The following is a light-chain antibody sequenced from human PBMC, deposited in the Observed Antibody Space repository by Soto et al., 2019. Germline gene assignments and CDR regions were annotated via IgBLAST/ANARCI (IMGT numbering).Light chain of an antibody. V-gene: IGLV2-8*01. J-gene: IGLJ1*01. Sequence: QSVLTQPPSASGSPGQSVTISCTGTSSDIGAYNYVSWYQQHPGKAPKLIIYEVSKRPSGVPDRFSGSKSGNTASLTVSGLQAEDEADYYCSSYAGSNIFYVFGTGTEVTVL. CDR2: EVS. CDR3: SSYAGSNIFYV. CDR1: SSDIGAYNY.